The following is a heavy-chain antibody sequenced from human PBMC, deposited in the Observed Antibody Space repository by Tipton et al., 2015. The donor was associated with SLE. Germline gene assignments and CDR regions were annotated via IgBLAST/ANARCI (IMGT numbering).Heavy chain of an antibody. J-gene: IGHJ4*02. CDR1: AYSISSGYY. CDR2: VYHTGST. CDR3: ARAAGRDGYTSSWTPFDY. Sequence: TLSLTCIVSAYSISSGYYWAWIRQPPGKGLEWIGCVYHTGSTYYNLSLKSRVTISVDTSKNQFSLKLNSVTAADTAMYYCARAAGRDGYTSSWTPFDYWGQGTLVTVSS. D-gene: IGHD6-13*01. V-gene: IGHV4-38-2*02.